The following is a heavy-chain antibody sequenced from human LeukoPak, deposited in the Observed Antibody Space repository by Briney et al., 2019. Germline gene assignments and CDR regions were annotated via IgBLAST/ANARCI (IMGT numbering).Heavy chain of an antibody. Sequence: GGSLRLSCAASGFTFSSYSMNWVRQAPGKGLEWVSYISSRSSTIYYADSVKGRFTISRDNAKNSLYLQMNSLRAEDTAVYYCARADARDGYNLGHLDYWGQEPWSLSPQ. V-gene: IGHV3-48*04. J-gene: IGHJ4*01. CDR1: GFTFSSYS. CDR3: ARADARDGYNLGHLDY. CDR2: ISSRSSTI. D-gene: IGHD5-24*01.